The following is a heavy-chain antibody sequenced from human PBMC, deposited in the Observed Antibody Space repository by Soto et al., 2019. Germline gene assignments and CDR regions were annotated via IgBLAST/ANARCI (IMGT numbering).Heavy chain of an antibody. CDR3: ARPESQYTTGPLDY. J-gene: IGHJ4*02. CDR1: GFTFSSYA. D-gene: IGHD1-1*01. CDR2: ISGSGGST. V-gene: IGHV3-23*01. Sequence: GGSLRLSCAASGFTFSSYALSWVRQAPGKGLEWVSAISGSGGSTYYADSVKGRFSISRDNSKSTLYLQMNSLRAEDTAVYYCARPESQYTTGPLDYWGQGTLVTVAS.